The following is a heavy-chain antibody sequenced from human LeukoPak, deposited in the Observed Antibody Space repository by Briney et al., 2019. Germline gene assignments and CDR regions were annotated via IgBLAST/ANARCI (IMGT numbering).Heavy chain of an antibody. V-gene: IGHV3-7*01. CDR1: GFAFGNYW. D-gene: IGHD5-12*01. CDR3: ARDIIRGQSDFDY. J-gene: IGHJ4*02. Sequence: GGSLRVSCVASGFAFGNYWMSWVRQAPGKGLEFVGNREDDGDQKNYVDSVKGRFTISRDNVKNSLYLQMNSLRVEDTAVYYCARDIIRGQSDFDYWGQGVLVTVSS. CDR2: REDDGDQK.